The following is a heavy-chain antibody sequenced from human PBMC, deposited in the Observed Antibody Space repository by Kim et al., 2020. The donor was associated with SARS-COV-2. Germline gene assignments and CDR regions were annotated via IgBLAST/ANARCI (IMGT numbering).Heavy chain of an antibody. Sequence: GGSLSLSCAASGFTFSNAWMSWVRQAPGKGLEWVGRIKSKTDGGTTDYAAPVKGRFTISRDDSKNTLYLQMNSLKTEDTAVYYCTTTGGYSYGPDYYYYGMDVWGQGTTVTVSS. CDR3: TTTGGYSYGPDYYYYGMDV. CDR1: GFTFSNAW. D-gene: IGHD5-18*01. V-gene: IGHV3-15*01. CDR2: IKSKTDGGTT. J-gene: IGHJ6*02.